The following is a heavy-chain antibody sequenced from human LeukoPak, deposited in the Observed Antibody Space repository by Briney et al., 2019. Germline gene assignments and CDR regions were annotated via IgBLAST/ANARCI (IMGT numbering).Heavy chain of an antibody. CDR1: GFIFDKYA. CDR3: VKDYCSSTSCYTFDY. D-gene: IGHD2-2*01. J-gene: IGHJ4*02. V-gene: IGHV3-9*01. CDR2: ISWNSGTT. Sequence: PGRSLRLSCAASGFIFDKYAIHWVRLAPGKGLEWVSGISWNSGTTGYADSVKGRFTISRDNAKNSLYLQMNSLRAEDTALYYCVKDYCSSTSCYTFDYWGQGTLVTVSS.